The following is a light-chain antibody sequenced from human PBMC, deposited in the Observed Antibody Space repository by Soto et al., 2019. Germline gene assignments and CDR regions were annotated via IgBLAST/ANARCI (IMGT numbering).Light chain of an antibody. V-gene: IGKV3-20*01. CDR1: QSVSSSY. J-gene: IGKJ2*01. Sequence: EIVLTQSPGTLSLSPGERATLSSRASQSVSSSYLAWYQQKPGQAPRLLIYGASSRDPGIPDRFSGSGSGTAFSITSSTLAPDASAVYYGEQYGSSPMYTFGQGTKLEIK. CDR3: EQYGSSPMYT. CDR2: GAS.